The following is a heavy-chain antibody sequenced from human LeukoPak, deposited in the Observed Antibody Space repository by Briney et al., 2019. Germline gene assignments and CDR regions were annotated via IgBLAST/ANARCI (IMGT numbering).Heavy chain of an antibody. CDR2: IWYDGSTK. CDR3: ARWAGDYSAFEI. V-gene: IGHV3-33*01. D-gene: IGHD4-17*01. Sequence: GGTLRLSCAVSGVTFSGYGMHWVRQAPGKGLEWVAVIWYDGSTKYNADPVKGRFTISKDNSKNTLYLQMNSLRAEPTALYYCARWAGDYSAFEIWGQRTMVTVSS. CDR1: GVTFSGYG. J-gene: IGHJ3*02.